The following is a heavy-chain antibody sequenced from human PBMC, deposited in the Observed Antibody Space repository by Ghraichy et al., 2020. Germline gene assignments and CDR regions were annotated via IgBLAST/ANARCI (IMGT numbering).Heavy chain of an antibody. CDR1: GGSISSYY. Sequence: ESLNISCTVSGGSISSYYWSWIRQPPGKGLEWIGYIYYSGSTNYNPSLKSRVTISVDTSKNQFSLKLSSVTAADTAVDYCARDYYDSSGYYYYFDYWGQGTLVTVSS. J-gene: IGHJ4*02. CDR3: ARDYYDSSGYYYYFDY. D-gene: IGHD3-22*01. CDR2: IYYSGST. V-gene: IGHV4-59*01.